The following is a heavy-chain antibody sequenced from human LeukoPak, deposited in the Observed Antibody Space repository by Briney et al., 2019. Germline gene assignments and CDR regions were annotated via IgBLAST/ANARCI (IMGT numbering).Heavy chain of an antibody. CDR2: VNHSGST. CDR1: GGSFSGYY. V-gene: IGHV4-34*01. CDR3: ARDKAPGCKRWFDP. Sequence: PSETLSLTCAVYGGSFSGYYWSWIRQPPGKGLEWIGEVNHSGSTNYNPSLKSRVTIPVDTSKNQFSLKLSSVTAADAAVYYCARDKAPGCKRWFDPWGQGIPVIVSS. D-gene: IGHD2-8*01. J-gene: IGHJ5*02.